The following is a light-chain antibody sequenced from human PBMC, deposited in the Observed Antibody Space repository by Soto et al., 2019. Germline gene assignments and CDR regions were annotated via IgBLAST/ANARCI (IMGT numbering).Light chain of an antibody. Sequence: MTQSPPSLTLTPGEAASISSRSSQRLLHSNGNNSLAWYLQKAGKSPQLLIYLGFNRASGVPDRVSGSGAGTDFTLKISRVEAEDVGVYYCMQALQTPYTFGQGTKVDIK. CDR2: LGF. CDR1: QRLLHSNGNNS. J-gene: IGKJ2*01. V-gene: IGKV2-28*01. CDR3: MQALQTPYT.